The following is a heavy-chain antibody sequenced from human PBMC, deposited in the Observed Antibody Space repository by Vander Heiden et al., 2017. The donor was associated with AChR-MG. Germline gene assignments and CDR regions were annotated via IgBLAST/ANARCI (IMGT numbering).Heavy chain of an antibody. CDR3: ARRATATPNYYGLEV. CDR1: GHTFTNNW. D-gene: IGHD1-1*01. J-gene: IGHJ6*02. V-gene: IGHV5-51*03. CDR2: IDPADSDT. Sequence: EVQLVPSGAEVKKPGESLTISCRGSGHTFTNNWIAWVRQIPRKRWDWMGIIDPADSDTRFSPSFQGLVTFSVNKSINTVYLMWSSLKASDTATYYCARRATATPNYYGLEVWGQRTKVTVSS.